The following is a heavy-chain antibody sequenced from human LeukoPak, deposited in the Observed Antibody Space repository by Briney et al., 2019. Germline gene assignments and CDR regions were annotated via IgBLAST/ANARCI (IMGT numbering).Heavy chain of an antibody. Sequence: GGSLRLSCAASGFTFSNYWMNWVRQAPGKGLEWVANIDQGGSEKYYVDSVKGRFTISRDNAKSSLSLQMNSLRAEDTAVYYCTRANWGWYFDYWGQGTVVTVSS. V-gene: IGHV3-7*05. CDR1: GFTFSNYW. J-gene: IGHJ4*02. D-gene: IGHD7-27*01. CDR3: TRANWGWYFDY. CDR2: IDQGGSEK.